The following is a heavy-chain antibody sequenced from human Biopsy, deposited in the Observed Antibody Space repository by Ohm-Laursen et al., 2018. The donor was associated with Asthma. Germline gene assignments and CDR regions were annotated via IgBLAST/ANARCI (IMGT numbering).Heavy chain of an antibody. D-gene: IGHD5-12*01. V-gene: IGHV1-69*13. CDR2: LIPVLGTA. Sequence: SVKVSCKASGGMFINYAISWVRQAPRQGLEWMGGLIPVLGTADYAPMFEGRVTITADESTSTAYMELTSLRFEDTAVYYCARGYSGTDRIVYYYSGMEVWGQGTTVTVSS. CDR3: ARGYSGTDRIVYYYSGMEV. J-gene: IGHJ6*02. CDR1: GGMFINYA.